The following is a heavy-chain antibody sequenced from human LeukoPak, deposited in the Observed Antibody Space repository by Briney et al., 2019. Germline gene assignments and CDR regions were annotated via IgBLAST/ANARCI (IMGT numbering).Heavy chain of an antibody. V-gene: IGHV3-30*03. J-gene: IGHJ4*02. CDR2: ISYDGSNK. CDR3: ARRAGAYSHPYDY. Sequence: GRSLRLSCAASGFTFSSYSMNWVRQAPGKGLEWVAVISYDGSNKYYADSVKGRFTISRDNSKNTLYLQMNSLRAEDTAVYYCARRAGAYSHPYDYWGQGTLVTVSS. D-gene: IGHD4/OR15-4a*01. CDR1: GFTFSSYS.